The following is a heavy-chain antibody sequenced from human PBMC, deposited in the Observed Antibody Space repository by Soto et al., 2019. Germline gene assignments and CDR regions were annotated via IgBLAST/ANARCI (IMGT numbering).Heavy chain of an antibody. CDR2: ISGSGVST. CDR3: AKSPGMYYYDSSGFYHYDY. CDR1: GFTFSSYA. Sequence: GGSLRLSCAASGFTFSSYAMSWVRQAPGKGLEWVSAISGSGVSTYYADSVKGRFTISRDNSKNTLYLQMNSLRAEDTAVYYCAKSPGMYYYDSSGFYHYDYWGQGT. D-gene: IGHD3-22*01. J-gene: IGHJ4*02. V-gene: IGHV3-23*01.